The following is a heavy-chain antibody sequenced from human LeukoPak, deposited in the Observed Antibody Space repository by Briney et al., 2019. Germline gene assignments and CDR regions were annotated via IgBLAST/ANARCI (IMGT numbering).Heavy chain of an antibody. D-gene: IGHD6-13*01. J-gene: IGHJ3*01. CDR1: GFTFSSYA. V-gene: IGHV3-23*01. CDR3: AKDGLGAAAGTGFW. Sequence: GALRLSCAASGFTFSSYAMSWVRQAPGKGLEWVSAISGSGGSTYYADFVKGRFTISRDNSKSTLYLQMNSLRAEDTAVYYCAKDGLGAAAGTGFWWGQGTMVTVSS. CDR2: ISGSGGST.